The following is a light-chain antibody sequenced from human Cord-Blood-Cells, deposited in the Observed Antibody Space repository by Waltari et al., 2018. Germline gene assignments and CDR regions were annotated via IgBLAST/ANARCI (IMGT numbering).Light chain of an antibody. CDR3: QTWGTGVV. V-gene: IGLV4-69*01. CDR2: LNSDGSH. CDR1: SGHSSSA. J-gene: IGLJ2*01. Sequence: QLVLTQSPSASAPLGASVKLTCTLSSGHSSSAIAWHQQQPEKGPRYLMKLNSDGSHSKGDGIPDRFSGSSSGPGRYLTISRLQSEDEADYYCQTWGTGVVFGGGTKLTVL.